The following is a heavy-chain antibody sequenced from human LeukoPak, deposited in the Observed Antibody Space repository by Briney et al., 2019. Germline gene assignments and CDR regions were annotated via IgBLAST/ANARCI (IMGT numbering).Heavy chain of an antibody. CDR2: IRSKTDGGTT. Sequence: GGSLRLSCEASGVTLSNAWISWVRQAPGKGLEWVGLIRSKTDGGTTDYAAPVQGRFIISRDDSKNTLYLQMNSLKTEDTGVYYCTTLFRLDPWGQGTLVTASS. J-gene: IGHJ5*02. V-gene: IGHV3-15*01. CDR1: GVTLSNAW. D-gene: IGHD2-21*01. CDR3: TTLFRLDP.